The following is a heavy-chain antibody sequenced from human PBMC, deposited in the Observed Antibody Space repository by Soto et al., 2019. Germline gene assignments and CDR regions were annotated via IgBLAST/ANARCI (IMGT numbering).Heavy chain of an antibody. J-gene: IGHJ4*02. CDR1: GFTFSNYA. Sequence: GGSLRLSCAASGFTFSNYAMSWVRRAPGKGLEWVSVFSKSAGKTYYADSVKGRFTVSRDNSKNTLYLQMNSLRVEDTAVYHCAKGREWELPLDYWGQGTLVTVSS. V-gene: IGHV3-23*01. CDR2: FSKSAGKT. CDR3: AKGREWELPLDY. D-gene: IGHD1-26*01.